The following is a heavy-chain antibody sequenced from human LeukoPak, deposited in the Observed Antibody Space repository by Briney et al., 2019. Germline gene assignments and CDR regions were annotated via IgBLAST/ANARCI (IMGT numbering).Heavy chain of an antibody. D-gene: IGHD3-16*02. CDR2: INPSGGST. Sequence: ASVKVSCKASGFTFTNYNLHWVRQAPGQRLEWMGIINPSGGSTNYAQNFQGRVTMTRDTSTSTVYMELRSLRSDDTAVYYCARDVRLEGMITFGGVIDPAFGYWGQGTLVTVSS. J-gene: IGHJ4*02. CDR1: GFTFTNYN. V-gene: IGHV1-46*01. CDR3: ARDVRLEGMITFGGVIDPAFGY.